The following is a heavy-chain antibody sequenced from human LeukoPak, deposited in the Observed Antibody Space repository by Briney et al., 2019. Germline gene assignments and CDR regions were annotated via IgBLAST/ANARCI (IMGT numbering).Heavy chain of an antibody. D-gene: IGHD6-13*01. CDR3: ASGGGVAAAGTYSFFQH. CDR1: GGSISSYY. V-gene: IGHV4-59*01. J-gene: IGHJ1*01. Sequence: SETLSLTCTVSGGSISSYYWNWIRQPAGKGLEWIGYIYYSGSTNYNPSLKSRVTISVDTSKNQFSLKLSSVTAADTAVYYCASGGGVAAAGTYSFFQHWGQGTLVTVSS. CDR2: IYYSGST.